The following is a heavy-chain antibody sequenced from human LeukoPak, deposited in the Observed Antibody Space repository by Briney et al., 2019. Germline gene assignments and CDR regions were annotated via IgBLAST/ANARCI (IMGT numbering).Heavy chain of an antibody. CDR2: ISSSSSSI. V-gene: IGHV3-48*04. D-gene: IGHD3-9*01. Sequence: GGSLRLSCVASGFTFSISSMSWVRQAPGRGLEWVSYISSSSSSIYDADSVRGRFTISRDNAKNSLYLQMNSLRAEDTAVYYCAGSILTGYPNFDYWGQGTLVTVSS. J-gene: IGHJ4*02. CDR3: AGSILTGYPNFDY. CDR1: GFTFSISS.